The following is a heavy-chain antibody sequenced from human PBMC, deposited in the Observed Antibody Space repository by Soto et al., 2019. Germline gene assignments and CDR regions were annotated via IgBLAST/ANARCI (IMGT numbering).Heavy chain of an antibody. CDR2: IYSGGST. CDR1: GFTFSDYY. Sequence: GGSLRLSCAGSGFTFSDYYMSWVRQAPGKGLEWVSVIYSGGSTYYADSVKGTFTISRDNSKNTLYLQMNSLRAEDTAVYYCARDYPRFDSWGQGTLVTVSS. V-gene: IGHV3-66*01. CDR3: ARDYPRFDS. J-gene: IGHJ4*02.